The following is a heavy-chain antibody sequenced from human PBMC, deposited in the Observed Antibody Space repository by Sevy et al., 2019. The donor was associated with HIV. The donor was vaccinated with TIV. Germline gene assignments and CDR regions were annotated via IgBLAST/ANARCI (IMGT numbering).Heavy chain of an antibody. J-gene: IGHJ5*02. CDR1: GFTFDDYA. CDR2: ISWNSGSI. Sequence: GGSLRLSCAASGFTFDDYAMHWVRQAPGKGLEWVSGISWNSGSIGYADSVKGRFTISRDNAKNSLYLQMNSLRAEDTALYYCAKSRRYNILTGSFDPWGQGTLVTVSS. CDR3: AKSRRYNILTGSFDP. V-gene: IGHV3-9*01. D-gene: IGHD3-9*01.